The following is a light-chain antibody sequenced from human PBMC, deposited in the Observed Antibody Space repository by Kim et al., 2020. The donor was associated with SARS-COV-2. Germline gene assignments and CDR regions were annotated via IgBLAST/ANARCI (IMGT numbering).Light chain of an antibody. Sequence: SASVGDKVTVTCRTSQNISNYLNWYHQKPGEAPKLLIHAAVTLQGGVSSRFSASGSGTDFTLMITSLQPEDLATYYCQQSYRIPYAFAQGTKLEI. J-gene: IGKJ2*01. V-gene: IGKV1-39*01. CDR2: AAV. CDR3: QQSYRIPYA. CDR1: QNISNY.